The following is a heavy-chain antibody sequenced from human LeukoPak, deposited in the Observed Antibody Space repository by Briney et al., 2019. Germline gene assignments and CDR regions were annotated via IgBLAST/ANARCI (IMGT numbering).Heavy chain of an antibody. V-gene: IGHV3-23*01. CDR2: ISGSGGST. J-gene: IGHJ5*02. CDR3: AKVSGVRSTSSQRWFDP. CDR1: GFTFSSYA. Sequence: PGGSLRLSCAASGFTFSSYAMSWVRQAPGKGLEWVSAISGSGGSTYYADSVKGRFTISRDNSKSTLYLQMNSLRAEDTAVYYCAKVSGVRSTSSQRWFDPWGQGTLVTVSS. D-gene: IGHD2-2*01.